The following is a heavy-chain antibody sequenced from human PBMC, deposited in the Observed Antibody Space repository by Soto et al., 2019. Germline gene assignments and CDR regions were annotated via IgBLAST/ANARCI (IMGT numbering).Heavy chain of an antibody. Sequence: SEALSLTCTVSGDSISNYYWSWIRQPPGKGLEWIGYFSYRGSTNYNPSLKSRVTISVDTSKNQFSLKLSSVTAADTAVYYCAREKEDYDLHYYYYMDVWGKGTTVTVSS. J-gene: IGHJ6*03. D-gene: IGHD3-3*01. V-gene: IGHV4-59*01. CDR3: AREKEDYDLHYYYYMDV. CDR2: FSYRGST. CDR1: GDSISNYY.